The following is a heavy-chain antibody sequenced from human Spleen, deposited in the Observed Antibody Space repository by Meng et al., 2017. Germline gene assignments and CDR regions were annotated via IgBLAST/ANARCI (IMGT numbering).Heavy chain of an antibody. CDR1: GGPISTSGYY. Sequence: QPQLQESGPGLVKPSEALSLTCSGSGGPISTSGYYGGWIRQPPGKGLEWIGSIGHSGITYYTPSLKSRVTVSIDTSKSQFSLKLTSVTAADTAVYYCVRSSGWVRTGFDPWGQGTLVTVSS. V-gene: IGHV4-39*01. CDR2: IGHSGIT. CDR3: VRSSGWVRTGFDP. J-gene: IGHJ5*02. D-gene: IGHD6-19*01.